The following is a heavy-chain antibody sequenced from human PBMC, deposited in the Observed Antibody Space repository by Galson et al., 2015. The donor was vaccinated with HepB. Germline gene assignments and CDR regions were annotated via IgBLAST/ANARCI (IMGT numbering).Heavy chain of an antibody. J-gene: IGHJ4*02. D-gene: IGHD3-10*01. CDR1: RYTFTSYA. CDR3: ALTHPRGVIFY. Sequence: SVKVSCKASRYTFTSYAMNWVRQAPGQGLEWMGWINTNTGNPTYAQGFTGRFVFSLDTSVSTAYLQISSLKAEDTAVYYCALTHPRGVIFYWGQGTLVTVSS. V-gene: IGHV7-4-1*02. CDR2: INTNTGNP.